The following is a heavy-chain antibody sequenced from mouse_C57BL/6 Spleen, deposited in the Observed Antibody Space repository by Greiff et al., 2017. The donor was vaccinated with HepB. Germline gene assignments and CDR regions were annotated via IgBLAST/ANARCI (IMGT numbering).Heavy chain of an antibody. CDR1: GYAFTNYL. D-gene: IGHD1-3*01. CDR3: ARSLNDFDY. J-gene: IGHJ2*01. V-gene: IGHV1-54*01. CDR2: INPGSGGT. Sequence: VKLQQSGAELVRPGTSVKVSCKASGYAFTNYLIEWVKQRPGQGLEWIGVINPGSGGTNYNEKFKGKATLTADKSSSTAYMQLSSLTSEDSAVYFCARSLNDFDYWGQGTTLTVSS.